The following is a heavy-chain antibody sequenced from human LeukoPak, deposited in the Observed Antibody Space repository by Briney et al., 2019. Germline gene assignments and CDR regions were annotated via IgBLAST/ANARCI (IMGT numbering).Heavy chain of an antibody. CDR2: IYYSGST. D-gene: IGHD2-21*02. J-gene: IGHJ6*02. V-gene: IGHV4-59*08. Sequence: PSETLSLTCTVSGGSISSYYWSWIRQPPGKGLERIGYIYYSGSTNYNPSLKSRVTISVDTSKNQFSLKLSSVTAADTAVYYCARSGVTADYYGMDVWGQGTTVTVSS. CDR1: GGSISSYY. CDR3: ARSGVTADYYGMDV.